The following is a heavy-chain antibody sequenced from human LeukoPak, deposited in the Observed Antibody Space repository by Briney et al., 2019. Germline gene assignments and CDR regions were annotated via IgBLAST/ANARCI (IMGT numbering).Heavy chain of an antibody. CDR1: GYTLTELS. CDR3: ATEHFASDGWGRDAFDI. D-gene: IGHD3-10*01. V-gene: IGHV1-24*01. CDR2: FDPEDGET. Sequence: ASVKVSCKVSGYTLTELSMHWVRQAPGKGLEWMGGFDPEDGETIYAQKFQGRVTMTEDTSTDTAYMELSSLRSEDTAVYYCATEHFASDGWGRDAFDIWGQGTMVTVSS. J-gene: IGHJ3*02.